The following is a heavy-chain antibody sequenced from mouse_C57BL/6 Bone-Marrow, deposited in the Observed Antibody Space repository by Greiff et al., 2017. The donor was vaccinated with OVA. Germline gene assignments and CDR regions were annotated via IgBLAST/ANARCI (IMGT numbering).Heavy chain of an antibody. J-gene: IGHJ3*01. CDR2: IRSKSNNYAT. Sequence: EVKLVESGGGLVQPKGSLKLSCAASGFSFNTYAMNWVRQAPGKGLEWVARIRSKSNNYATYYADSVKDRFTISRDDSESMLYLQMNNLKTEDTAMYYCVITPYYYGSSFAYWGQGTLVTVSA. CDR3: VITPYYYGSSFAY. V-gene: IGHV10-1*01. D-gene: IGHD1-1*01. CDR1: GFSFNTYA.